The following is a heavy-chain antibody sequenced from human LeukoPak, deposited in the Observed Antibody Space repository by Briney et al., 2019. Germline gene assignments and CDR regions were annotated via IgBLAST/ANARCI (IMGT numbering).Heavy chain of an antibody. J-gene: IGHJ4*02. Sequence: PGGSLRLSCAASGFTFSSYEMNWVRQAPGKGLEWVSYISSSGSTIYYADSVKGRFTISRDNAKNSLYLQMNSLRAEDTAVYYCARVDTLGSSWGQGTLVTVSP. CDR1: GFTFSSYE. CDR2: ISSSGSTI. CDR3: ARVDTLGSS. V-gene: IGHV3-48*03. D-gene: IGHD6-13*01.